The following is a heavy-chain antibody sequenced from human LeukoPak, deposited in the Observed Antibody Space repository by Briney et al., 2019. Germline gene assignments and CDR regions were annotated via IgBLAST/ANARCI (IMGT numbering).Heavy chain of an antibody. J-gene: IGHJ4*02. CDR3: ARCDSSRWNGIDY. V-gene: IGHV3-53*01. CDR2: IHSGGNT. CDR1: GLTLRRNY. Sequence: PGGSLRLFCAAWGLTLRRNYMGGVRQAPGKGLEWVSVIHSGGNTYYADSVEGRFTISRDNSRNTMDLQMNSLRAEDTAVYYCARCDSSRWNGIDYWGQGTLVTVSS. D-gene: IGHD6-13*01.